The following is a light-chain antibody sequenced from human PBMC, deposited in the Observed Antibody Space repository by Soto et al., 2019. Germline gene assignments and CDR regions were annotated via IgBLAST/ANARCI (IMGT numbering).Light chain of an antibody. CDR1: QTISSW. Sequence: DIPMTQSPSTLSGSVGDRVTITCRASQTISSWLAWYQQKPGKAPKLLIYKASTLKSGVPSRFSGSGSGTEFTLTISSLQPDDFATYYCQQVNHFPFTFGQGTYLEIK. CDR3: QQVNHFPFT. J-gene: IGKJ2*01. V-gene: IGKV1-5*03. CDR2: KAS.